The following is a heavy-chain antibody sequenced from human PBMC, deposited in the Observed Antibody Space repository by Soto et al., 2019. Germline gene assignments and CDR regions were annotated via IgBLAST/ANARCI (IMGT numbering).Heavy chain of an antibody. V-gene: IGHV4-38-2*02. D-gene: IGHD3-16*01. CDR2: IYHTGHT. CDR1: NFSISSGYY. Sequence: SSETLSLTCTVSNFSISSGYYWGWIRQPPGKGLEWIATIYHTGHTYYNPSLKSRVTISVDTSENQFSLKLWSVTAADTAFYYCARVRGEFSIPGSLEFDCWGQGALVIVCS. J-gene: IGHJ4*02. CDR3: ARVRGEFSIPGSLEFDC.